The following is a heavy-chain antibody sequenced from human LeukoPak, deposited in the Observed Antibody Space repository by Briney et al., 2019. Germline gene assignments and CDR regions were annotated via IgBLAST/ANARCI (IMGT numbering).Heavy chain of an antibody. CDR3: ARVLRGDGCSSTSCYKAGYYYYYMDV. CDR1: GGTFSSYA. Sequence: ASVKVSCKASGGTFSSYAISWVRQAPGQGLEWMGGIIPIFGTANYAQKFQGRVTITADESTSTAYMELSSLRSEDTAVYYCARVLRGDGCSSTSCYKAGYYYYYMDVWGKGTTVTVSS. D-gene: IGHD2-2*02. J-gene: IGHJ6*03. V-gene: IGHV1-69*13. CDR2: IIPIFGTA.